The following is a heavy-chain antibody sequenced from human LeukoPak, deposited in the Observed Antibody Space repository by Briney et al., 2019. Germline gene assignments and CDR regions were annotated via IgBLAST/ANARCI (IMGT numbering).Heavy chain of an antibody. V-gene: IGHV1-2*02. Sequence: ASVKVSCKTSGYTFSDYYIHWVRQAPGQGLEWMGWLSPNSGGINSAQKFQGRVTMTRDTSISTAYMELNRLRSDDTAVYYCARCSTSCSNSDCWGQGTLVTVSS. CDR1: GYTFSDYY. D-gene: IGHD2-2*01. CDR3: ARCSTSCSNSDC. J-gene: IGHJ4*02. CDR2: LSPNSGGI.